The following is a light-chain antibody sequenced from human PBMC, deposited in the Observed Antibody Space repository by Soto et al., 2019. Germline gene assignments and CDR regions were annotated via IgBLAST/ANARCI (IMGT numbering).Light chain of an antibody. CDR3: SSYTSSNTQV. V-gene: IGLV2-14*01. J-gene: IGLJ1*01. Sequence: QSALTQPASVSGSPGQSITISCTGTSSDVGGYNSVSWYQHHPGRAPKVMIFEVSNRPSGVSIRFSGSKSGNTASLTTSGLRAEDEADYYCSSYTSSNTQVFGTGTKLTVL. CDR1: SSDVGGYNS. CDR2: EVS.